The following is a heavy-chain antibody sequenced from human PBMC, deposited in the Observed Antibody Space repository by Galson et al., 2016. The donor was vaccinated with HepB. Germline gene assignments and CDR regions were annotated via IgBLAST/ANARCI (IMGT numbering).Heavy chain of an antibody. J-gene: IGHJ4*02. V-gene: IGHV1-46*01. CDR3: QVIRGGGC. CDR2: INPSSGTT. CDR1: EYTFFNYY. D-gene: IGHD3-10*01. Sequence: SVKVSCKAPEYTFFNYYIHWVRQAPGHGLEWMGVINPSSGTTRYAQRFQGRVTMTRDTSTSTVYMDLSSLRSEDTAVYLCQVIRGGGCWGQGTLVTVSS.